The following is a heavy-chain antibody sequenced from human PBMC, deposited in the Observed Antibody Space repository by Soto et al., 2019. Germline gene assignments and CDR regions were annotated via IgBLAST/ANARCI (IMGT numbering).Heavy chain of an antibody. D-gene: IGHD6-19*01. CDR3: AKDRVAGGYYYYGMDV. V-gene: IGHV3-23*01. J-gene: IGHJ6*02. Sequence: EVQLLESGGGLVQPGGSLRLSCAASGFTFSSYGMSWVRQAPGKGLEWVSAISAGGDYTYYADSVKGRLTISRDNSKNTLYLQMNSLRGEDTAVYYCAKDRVAGGYYYYGMDVWGQGTTVTVSS. CDR1: GFTFSSYG. CDR2: ISAGGDYT.